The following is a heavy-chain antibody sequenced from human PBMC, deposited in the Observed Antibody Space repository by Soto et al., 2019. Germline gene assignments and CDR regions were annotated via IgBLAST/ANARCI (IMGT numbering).Heavy chain of an antibody. J-gene: IGHJ4*02. CDR2: ISYDGSNK. D-gene: IGHD2-2*01. CDR1: GFTVSSYA. Sequence: QVQLVESEGGVVQPGRSLRLSCAASGFTVSSYAMHWVRQAPGKGLEWVAVISYDGSNKYYADSVKGRFTISRDNSKNTLYLQMNSLRAEDTAVYYCARDGPVTRVLDYWGQGTLVTVSS. V-gene: IGHV3-30-3*01. CDR3: ARDGPVTRVLDY.